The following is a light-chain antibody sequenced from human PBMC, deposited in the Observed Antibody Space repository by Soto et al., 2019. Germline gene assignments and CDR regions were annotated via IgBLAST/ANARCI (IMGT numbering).Light chain of an antibody. CDR1: QSLNND. CDR3: QHYNSYSEA. CDR2: DAS. V-gene: IGKV1-5*01. J-gene: IGKJ1*01. Sequence: DIQMTQSPSTLSASVGDRVTITCRASQSLNNDLAWYQQKPGKAPNLLIYDASTLERGVPSRFSGTGSGTEFTLTISSLQPDDFATYYCQHYNSYSEAFGQGTKVDIK.